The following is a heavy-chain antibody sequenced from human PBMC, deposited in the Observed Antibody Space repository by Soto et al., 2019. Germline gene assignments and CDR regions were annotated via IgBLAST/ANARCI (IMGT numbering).Heavy chain of an antibody. J-gene: IGHJ6*03. D-gene: IGHD2-2*01. CDR3: AREASQDYYYYYMDV. CDR2: ISSSGSTI. Sequence: PGGSLRLSCAASGFTFSDYYTSWIRQAPGKGLEWVSYISSSGSTIYYADSVKGRFTISRDNAKNSLYLQMNSLRAEDTAVYYCAREASQDYYYYYMDVWGKGTTVTVSS. V-gene: IGHV3-11*01. CDR1: GFTFSDYY.